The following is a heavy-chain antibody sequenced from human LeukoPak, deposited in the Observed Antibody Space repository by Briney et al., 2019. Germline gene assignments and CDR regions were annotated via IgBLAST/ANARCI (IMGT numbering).Heavy chain of an antibody. CDR3: ARGPPRGKYYYMDV. J-gene: IGHJ6*03. CDR1: GFTFSSFD. D-gene: IGHD1-1*01. CDR2: IGTASDT. Sequence: GGSLRLSCAASGFTFSSFDMHWVRQPTGQGLEWVSTIGTASDTYYPGSVEGRFTLSRDNAKNSLYLQMNSLTAGDTAVYYSARGPPRGKYYYMDVWGKGTTVTVSS. V-gene: IGHV3-13*01.